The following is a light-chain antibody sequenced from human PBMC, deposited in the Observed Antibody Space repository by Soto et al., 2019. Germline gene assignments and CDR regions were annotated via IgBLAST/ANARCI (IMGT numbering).Light chain of an antibody. CDR3: QQFNSYPHT. J-gene: IGKJ5*01. CDR2: DAS. CDR1: QGISSA. V-gene: IGKV1-13*02. Sequence: AIQLTQAPSSLSASVGDRVTITCRASQGISSALAWYQQKPGKAPKLLIYDASSLESGVPSRFSGSGSGTDFTLTISSLQPEDFATYYCQQFNSYPHTFGQGTRLEIK.